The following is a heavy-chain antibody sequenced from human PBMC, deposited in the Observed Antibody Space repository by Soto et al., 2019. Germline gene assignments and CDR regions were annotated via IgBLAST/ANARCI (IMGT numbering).Heavy chain of an antibody. Sequence: PGGSLRLSCSACGFTFSSYSMNWVRQAPGKGLEWVSSISSSSSYIYYADSVKGRFTISRDNAKNSLYLQMNSLRAEDTAVYYCARYPRVTTDYYYYMDVWGKGTTVTVSS. V-gene: IGHV3-21*01. CDR1: GFTFSSYS. CDR2: ISSSSSYI. D-gene: IGHD4-17*01. CDR3: ARYPRVTTDYYYYMDV. J-gene: IGHJ6*03.